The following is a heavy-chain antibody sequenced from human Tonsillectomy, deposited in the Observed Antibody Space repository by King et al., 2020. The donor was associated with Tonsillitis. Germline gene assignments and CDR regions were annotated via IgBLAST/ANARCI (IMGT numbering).Heavy chain of an antibody. Sequence: VQLVESGGGVVQPGRSLRLSCAASGFTFSSYGMHWVRQAPGKGLEWVAVISYDGSNKYYADSVKGRFTISRDNSKNTLYLQMNSLGAEDTAVYYCAKSFWPAAISHYYYGMDVWGQGTTVTVSS. CDR2: ISYDGSNK. CDR3: AKSFWPAAISHYYYGMDV. J-gene: IGHJ6*02. CDR1: GFTFSSYG. D-gene: IGHD2-2*01. V-gene: IGHV3-30*18.